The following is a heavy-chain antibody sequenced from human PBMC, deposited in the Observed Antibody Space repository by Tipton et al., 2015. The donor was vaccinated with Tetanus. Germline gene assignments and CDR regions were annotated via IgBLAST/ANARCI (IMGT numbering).Heavy chain of an antibody. Sequence: QSGPEVKKPGASVKVSCKASGYTFTSYDINWVRQATGQGLEWMGWMNPNSGDAGYAQKFQGRVTMTRNTSTSTAYMELSSLRSEATAVYYCARKIGSLGVWGQGTTVTVSS. CDR3: ARKIGSLGV. CDR1: GYTFTSYD. CDR2: MNPNSGDA. J-gene: IGHJ6*02. D-gene: IGHD2-21*01. V-gene: IGHV1-8*01.